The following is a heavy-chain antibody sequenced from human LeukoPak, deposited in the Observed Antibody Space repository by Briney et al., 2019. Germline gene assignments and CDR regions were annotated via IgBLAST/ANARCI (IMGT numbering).Heavy chain of an antibody. Sequence: PGGSLRLSCAASGFTFSNYAMSWVRQAPGMGLEWVSSLSDNGGSPYYADSVKGRFTISRDNSKNTLHLHLNSLRVEDTAVYYCTKDPETYSSRWFDSWGQGTLVTVSS. V-gene: IGHV3-23*01. CDR3: TKDPETYSSRWFDS. D-gene: IGHD2-21*01. CDR2: LSDNGGSP. CDR1: GFTFSNYA. J-gene: IGHJ5*01.